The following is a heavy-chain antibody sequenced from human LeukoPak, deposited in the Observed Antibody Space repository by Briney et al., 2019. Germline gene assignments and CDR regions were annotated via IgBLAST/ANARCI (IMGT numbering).Heavy chain of an antibody. Sequence: SETLSLTCTVSGYSISSGYYWGWIRQPPGKGLEWIGSIYHSGSTYYNPSLKSRVTISVDTSKNQFSLKLSPVTAADTAVYYCARGPMVVTHFDYWGQGTLVTVSS. CDR1: GYSISSGYY. D-gene: IGHD4-23*01. CDR2: IYHSGST. V-gene: IGHV4-38-2*02. CDR3: ARGPMVVTHFDY. J-gene: IGHJ4*02.